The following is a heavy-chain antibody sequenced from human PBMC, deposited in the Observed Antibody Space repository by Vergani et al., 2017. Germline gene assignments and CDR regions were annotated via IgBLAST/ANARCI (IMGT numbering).Heavy chain of an antibody. CDR3: ATELGYCGGGSSDRLY. Sequence: EGQLMESGGGLVQPGGSLRLSCVASGFSFSSYGMNWVRQAPGKGLEWVSGIRISDDYTFYADSVKGRFTISRDDSKNTLSLQMPALRAEDTAVYYCATELGYCGGGSSDRLYWGQGTLVTVTP. CDR2: IRISDDYT. V-gene: IGHV3-23*01. CDR1: GFSFSSYG. D-gene: IGHD2-15*01. J-gene: IGHJ4*02.